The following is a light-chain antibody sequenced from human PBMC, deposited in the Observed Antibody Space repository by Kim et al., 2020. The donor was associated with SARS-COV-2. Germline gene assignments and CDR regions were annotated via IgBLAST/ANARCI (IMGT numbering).Light chain of an antibody. Sequence: GQSITISCTGTSSDVGDYNLVAWYQQHPGKAPKLMIYSVSHRPSGVSNRFSGSKSGNTASLTISGLQAEDEADYYCCSYTSSSTVVFGGGTQLTVL. J-gene: IGLJ2*01. CDR3: CSYTSSSTVV. CDR2: SVS. CDR1: SSDVGDYNL. V-gene: IGLV2-14*03.